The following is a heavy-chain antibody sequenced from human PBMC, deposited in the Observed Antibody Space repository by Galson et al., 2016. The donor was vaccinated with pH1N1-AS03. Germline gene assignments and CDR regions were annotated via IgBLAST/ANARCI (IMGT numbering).Heavy chain of an antibody. CDR2: ISAYNGNT. D-gene: IGHD4-23*01. CDR1: GYTFTNYG. Sequence: SVKVSCKASGYTFTNYGISWVRQAPGQGLEWMGWISAYNGNTNYAQKLQGRVTLTTDTSTSTAYMELRSLRSADTAVYYCARGWPDYGGDSFLGWDHWCPGSLVTVSS. CDR3: ARGWPDYGGDSFLGWDH. V-gene: IGHV1-18*01. J-gene: IGHJ4*02.